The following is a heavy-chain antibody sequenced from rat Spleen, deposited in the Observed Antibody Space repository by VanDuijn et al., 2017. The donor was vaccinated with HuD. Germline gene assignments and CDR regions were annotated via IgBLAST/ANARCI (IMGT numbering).Heavy chain of an antibody. CDR3: ARSEGTHYYLPFAD. CDR2: ISYSGST. J-gene: IGHJ3*01. D-gene: IGHD1-12*02. Sequence: EVQLQESGPGLVKPSQSLSLTCYVTGYSISSNYWGWIRKFPGNKMEWMGYISYSGSTGYNPSIKSRISITRDTSKNQFFLQVNSVTTEDTATYYCARSEGTHYYLPFADWGQGTLVTVSS. V-gene: IGHV3-1*01. CDR1: GYSISSNY.